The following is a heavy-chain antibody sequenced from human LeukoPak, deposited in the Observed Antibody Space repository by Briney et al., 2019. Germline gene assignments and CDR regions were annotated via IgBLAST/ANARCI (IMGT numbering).Heavy chain of an antibody. CDR2: ISWNSGSI. CDR1: GFTFDDYA. Sequence: TGGSLRLSCAASGFTFDDYAMHWVRQAPGKGLEWVSGISWNSGSIGYADSVKGRFTISRDNAKNSLYLQMNSLRAEDTALYYCAKDLVAGRRELPPCFDYWGQGTLVTVSS. D-gene: IGHD1-26*01. J-gene: IGHJ4*02. V-gene: IGHV3-9*01. CDR3: AKDLVAGRRELPPCFDY.